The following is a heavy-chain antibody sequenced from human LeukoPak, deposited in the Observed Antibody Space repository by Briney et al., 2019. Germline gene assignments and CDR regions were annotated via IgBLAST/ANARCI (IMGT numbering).Heavy chain of an antibody. CDR2: ISWNSGSI. D-gene: IGHD3-22*01. CDR3: ARGPYYYDSSGYYKYYFDY. J-gene: IGHJ4*02. CDR1: GFTFDDYA. Sequence: GGSLRLSCAASGFTFDDYAMHWVRQAPGKGLEWVSGISWNSGSIGYADSVKGRFTISRDNAKNSLYLQMNSLRAEDTAFYYCARGPYYYDSSGYYKYYFDYWGQGTLVTVSS. V-gene: IGHV3-9*01.